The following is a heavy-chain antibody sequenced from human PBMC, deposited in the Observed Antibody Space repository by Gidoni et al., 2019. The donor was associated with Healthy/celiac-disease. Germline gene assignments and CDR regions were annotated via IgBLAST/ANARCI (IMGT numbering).Heavy chain of an antibody. D-gene: IGHD5-18*01. J-gene: IGHJ4*02. CDR3: ARGPEIQLWSHYFDY. Sequence: EVQLVESGGGLVKPGGSLRLSCAASGFTFSSYSMNWVRQAPGKGLEWVSSISSSSSYIYYADSVKGRFTISRDNAKNSLYLQMNSLRAEDTAVYYCARGPEIQLWSHYFDYWGQGTLVTVSS. CDR2: ISSSSSYI. CDR1: GFTFSSYS. V-gene: IGHV3-21*01.